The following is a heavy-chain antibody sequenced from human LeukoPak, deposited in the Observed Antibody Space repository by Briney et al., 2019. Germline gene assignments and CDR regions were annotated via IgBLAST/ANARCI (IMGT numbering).Heavy chain of an antibody. CDR2: ISGGDDST. V-gene: IGHV3-23*01. D-gene: IGHD3-16*01. Sequence: GGALSLSCVASGFPFIIHGISRVRQAPGKGLEWVSTISGGDDSTYYTDSVRGRFTISRDNSKNTLYLQMNSLRAEDTALYYCAKVWWGKRTLDYWGQGNQVTVSS. CDR1: GFPFIIHG. J-gene: IGHJ4*02. CDR3: AKVWWGKRTLDY.